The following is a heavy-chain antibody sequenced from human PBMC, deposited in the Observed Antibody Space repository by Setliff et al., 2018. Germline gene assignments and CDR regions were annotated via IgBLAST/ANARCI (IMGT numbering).Heavy chain of an antibody. J-gene: IGHJ3*02. CDR1: GFTFSDYY. CDR2: ISSSGSTI. Sequence: GGSLRLSCAASGFTFSDYYMSWIRKAPGKGLEWVSYISSSGSTIYYADSVKGPFTISRDNAKNSLYLQMNSLIAEDTAVYYCALSLAAAGHDAFDIWGQGTMVTVSS. CDR3: ALSLAAAGHDAFDI. V-gene: IGHV3-11*04. D-gene: IGHD6-13*01.